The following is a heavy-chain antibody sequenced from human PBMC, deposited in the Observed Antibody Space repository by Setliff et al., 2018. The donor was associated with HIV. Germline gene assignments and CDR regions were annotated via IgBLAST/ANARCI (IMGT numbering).Heavy chain of an antibody. J-gene: IGHJ6*03. CDR3: ARVGASGVPSTMDYYYYMDV. V-gene: IGHV4-4*07. CDR2: IYASGST. D-gene: IGHD3-10*01. CDR1: GGSFSSYH. Sequence: SETLSLTCTVSGGSFSSYHWSWIRHRAGKGLEWIGHIYASGSTKYNPSLESRVTMSVDTSRTQFSLKLRSVTAADTAVYYCARVGASGVPSTMDYYYYMDVWGKGTTVTVSS.